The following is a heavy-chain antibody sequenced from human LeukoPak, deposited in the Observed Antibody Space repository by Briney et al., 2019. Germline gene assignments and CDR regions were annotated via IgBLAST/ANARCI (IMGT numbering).Heavy chain of an antibody. CDR3: AKDHPLNP. J-gene: IGHJ5*02. Sequence: SGRSLRLSCVGSGFPFSKHAIHWVRQAPVKGLEWVAVITLDGSVENYADSVKGRFTISRDNSKNTVYLQMNSLTTEDSAVYYCAKDHPLNPWGQGTLVTVSS. CDR2: ITLDGSVE. CDR1: GFPFSKHA. D-gene: IGHD2-15*01. V-gene: IGHV3-30*04.